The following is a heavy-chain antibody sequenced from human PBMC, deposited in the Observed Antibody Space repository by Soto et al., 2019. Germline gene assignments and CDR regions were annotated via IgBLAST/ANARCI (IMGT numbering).Heavy chain of an antibody. D-gene: IGHD3-10*01. CDR3: ASSMVRGLYYYYGMDV. V-gene: IGHV1-8*01. CDR1: GYTFTSYD. CDR2: MNPNSGNT. J-gene: IGHJ6*02. Sequence: ASVKVSCKASGYTFTSYDINWVRQATGQGLEWMGWMNPNSGNTGYAQKFQGRVTMTRNTSISTAYMELSSLRSEDTAVYYCASSMVRGLYYYYGMDVWGQGTTVTVSS.